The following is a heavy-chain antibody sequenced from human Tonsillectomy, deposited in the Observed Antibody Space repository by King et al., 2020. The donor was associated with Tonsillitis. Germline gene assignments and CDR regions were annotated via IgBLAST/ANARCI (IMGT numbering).Heavy chain of an antibody. CDR1: GFSFGDYT. Sequence: VQLVESGGGLVQPGRSLRLSCTGSGFSFGDYTMNWVRQAPGKGLEWVGFIRSKAFGGTTEYAASVQGRFTISRDDSKNIAYLQMNGLKTEDTAVYYCSRDSEGDHCSSTSCNTRHHGLDVWGRGTTVTVSS. V-gene: IGHV3-49*04. J-gene: IGHJ6*02. CDR2: IRSKAFGGTT. CDR3: SRDSEGDHCSSTSCNTRHHGLDV. D-gene: IGHD2-2*02.